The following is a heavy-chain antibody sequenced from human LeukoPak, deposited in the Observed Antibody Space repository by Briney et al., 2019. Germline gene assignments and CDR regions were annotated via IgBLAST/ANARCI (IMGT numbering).Heavy chain of an antibody. CDR1: GFTFSSYA. Sequence: GGSLRLSCAASGFTFSSYAMSWVRQAPGKGLEWVSAISGSGGSTYYADSVKGRFTISRDNSKTTLYLQMNSLRAEDTAVYYCAGAVARWYFDLWGRGTLVTVSS. CDR3: AGAVARWYFDL. D-gene: IGHD6-19*01. V-gene: IGHV3-23*01. CDR2: ISGSGGST. J-gene: IGHJ2*01.